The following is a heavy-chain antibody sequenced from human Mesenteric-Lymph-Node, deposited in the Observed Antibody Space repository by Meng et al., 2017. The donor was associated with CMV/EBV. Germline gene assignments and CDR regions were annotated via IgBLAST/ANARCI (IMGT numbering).Heavy chain of an antibody. CDR1: GFYFHYYT. CDR3: ARGISSRWNRIDY. V-gene: IGHV3-30*02. CDR2: IRFDAFTN. J-gene: IGHJ4*01. D-gene: IGHD6-6*01. Sequence: GESLKISCAAAGFYFHYYTMHWVRQAPGKRLEWVAFIRFDAFTNYYADSVKGRFIIARDNSTNTLSLQMNSQRPDDTAVYYYARGISSRWNRIDYWGRGTLVTVSS.